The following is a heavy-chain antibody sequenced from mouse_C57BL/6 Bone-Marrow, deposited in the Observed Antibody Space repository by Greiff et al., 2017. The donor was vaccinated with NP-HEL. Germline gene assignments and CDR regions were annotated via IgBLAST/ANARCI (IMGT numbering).Heavy chain of an antibody. Sequence: QVQLQQSGAELVRPGPSVKVSCKASGYAFTNYLIEWVKQRPGQGLEWIGVINPGSGGTNYNEKFKGKATLTADKSSSTAYMQLSSLTSEDSAVYFCARRILLRFAYWGQGTLVTVSA. J-gene: IGHJ3*01. CDR3: ARRILLRFAY. CDR1: GYAFTNYL. CDR2: INPGSGGT. V-gene: IGHV1-54*01. D-gene: IGHD1-1*01.